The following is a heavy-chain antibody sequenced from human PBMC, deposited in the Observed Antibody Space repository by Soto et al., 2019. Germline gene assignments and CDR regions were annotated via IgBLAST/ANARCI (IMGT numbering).Heavy chain of an antibody. CDR1: GGSISSSSYY. Sequence: QLQLQESGPGLVKPSETLSLTCTVSGGSISSSSYYWGWIRQPSGKGLEWIGSIYYSGSTYYNPSLKSRVTISVDTSKNQFSLKLSSVTAADTAVYYCASKIAVAGTFDYCGQGTLVTVSS. J-gene: IGHJ4*02. D-gene: IGHD6-19*01. CDR3: ASKIAVAGTFDY. V-gene: IGHV4-39*01. CDR2: IYYSGST.